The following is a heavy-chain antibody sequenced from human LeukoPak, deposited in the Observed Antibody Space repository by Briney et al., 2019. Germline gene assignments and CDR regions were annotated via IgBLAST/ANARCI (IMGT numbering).Heavy chain of an antibody. J-gene: IGHJ4*02. CDR1: GFTFSSYE. V-gene: IGHV3-48*03. CDR3: AREIRYCSGSKCYLFDY. D-gene: IGHD2-15*01. CDR2: ISSSCSTI. Sequence: GGSLRLSCAASGFTFSSYEMNWVRQAPGKGLEWVSYISSSCSTIYYADSVKGRFTISRDNAKNSLYLQMNSLRAEDTAVYYCAREIRYCSGSKCYLFDYWGQGTLVTVSS.